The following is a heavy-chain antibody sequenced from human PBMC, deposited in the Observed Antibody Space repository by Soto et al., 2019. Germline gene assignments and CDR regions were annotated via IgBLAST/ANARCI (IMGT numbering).Heavy chain of an antibody. D-gene: IGHD3-9*01. V-gene: IGHV3-23*01. Sequence: GGSLRLSCAASGFTFSSYAMSWVRQAPGKGLEWVSAISGSGGSTYYADSVKGRFTISRDNSKNTLYLQMNSLRAEDTAVYYCAKDRETFDWIPKDVYYYYGMDVWGQGTTVTVSS. CDR2: ISGSGGST. J-gene: IGHJ6*02. CDR1: GFTFSSYA. CDR3: AKDRETFDWIPKDVYYYYGMDV.